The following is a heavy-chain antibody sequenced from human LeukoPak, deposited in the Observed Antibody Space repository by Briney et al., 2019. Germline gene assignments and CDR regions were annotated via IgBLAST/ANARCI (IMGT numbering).Heavy chain of an antibody. CDR1: GYTFTGYY. D-gene: IGHD3-3*01. CDR3: ARGLFHDFWSGYYH. V-gene: IGHV1-2*02. CDR2: ISPNSGGT. J-gene: IGHJ5*02. Sequence: ASVKVSCKASGYTFTGYYMHWVRQAPGQGLEWMGWISPNSGGTNYAQKFQGRVTMTRDTSISTAYMELSRLRSEDTAVYYCARGLFHDFWSGYYHWGQGTLVTVSS.